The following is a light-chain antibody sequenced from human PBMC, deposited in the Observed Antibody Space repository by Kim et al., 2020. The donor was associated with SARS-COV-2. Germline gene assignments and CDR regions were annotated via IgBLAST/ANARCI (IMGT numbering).Light chain of an antibody. V-gene: IGLV7-46*01. Sequence: QAVVTQEPSLTVPPGGTVTLTCDSSTGTVTTTHYPYWFQQKPGQAPRTLIYDASDKHSWTPARFSGSLLGGKAALILSGAQPEDEADYYCSLSFSGTRIFGGGTQLTVL. J-gene: IGLJ2*01. CDR3: SLSFSGTRI. CDR1: TGTVTTTHY. CDR2: DAS.